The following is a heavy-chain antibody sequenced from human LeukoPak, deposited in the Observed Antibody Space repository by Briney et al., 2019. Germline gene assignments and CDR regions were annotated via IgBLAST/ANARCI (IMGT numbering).Heavy chain of an antibody. D-gene: IGHD6-13*01. V-gene: IGHV4-34*01. CDR3: ARGGPRRQHPFDY. Sequence: PSETLSLTCAVYGGSFSGYYWSWIRQPPGKGLEWIGEINHSGSTNYNPSLKSRVTISVDTSKNQFSLKLSSVTAADTAVYYCARGGPRRQHPFDYWGQGTLATVSS. J-gene: IGHJ4*02. CDR2: INHSGST. CDR1: GGSFSGYY.